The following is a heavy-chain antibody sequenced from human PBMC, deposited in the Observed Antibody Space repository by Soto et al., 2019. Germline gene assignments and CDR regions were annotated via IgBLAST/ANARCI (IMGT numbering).Heavy chain of an antibody. Sequence: EVQVLESGGGLVQPGGSLRLSCAASGFTFSSYAMSWVRQAPGKGLEWVSAITGGGGSTWSADSVKGRFTISRDNSRTMLYLQMSRLRDEITAVYYCAKGSPSRSPYYIALRGQRTLETVFS. D-gene: IGHD3-22*01. J-gene: IGHJ4*02. V-gene: IGHV3-23*01. CDR1: GFTFSSYA. CDR2: ITGGGGST. CDR3: AKGSPSRSPYYIAL.